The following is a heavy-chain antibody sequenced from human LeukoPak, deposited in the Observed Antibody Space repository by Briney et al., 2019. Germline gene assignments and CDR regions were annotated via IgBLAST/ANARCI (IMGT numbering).Heavy chain of an antibody. CDR1: GFTFSIYS. J-gene: IGHJ4*02. D-gene: IGHD3-22*01. Sequence: PGGSLRLSCAASGFTFSIYSMTWVRQAPGKGLEWVSSISSSGDYTYYADSVKGRFTISRDNAKNSLYLQMNSLRAEDTAVYYCARDTYYYDSSGYYYPGGSDCWGQGTLVTVSS. CDR2: ISSSGDYT. CDR3: ARDTYYYDSSGYYYPGGSDC. V-gene: IGHV3-21*01.